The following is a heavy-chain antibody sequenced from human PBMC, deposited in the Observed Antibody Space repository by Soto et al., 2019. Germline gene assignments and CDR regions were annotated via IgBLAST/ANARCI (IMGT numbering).Heavy chain of an antibody. Sequence: QVQLVQSGAEVKKPGSSVKISCTASGDTFNKRTFTWVRRAPGQGLEWMGRVIPLLDASNYAEKFQDRATITADKSTNTAYLELSGLKSEGSAIYYCASGKTQMTQDRMGFYFYMDVWGNGTTVTVSS. J-gene: IGHJ6*03. V-gene: IGHV1-69*08. D-gene: IGHD2-15*01. CDR2: VIPLLDAS. CDR1: GDTFNKRT. CDR3: ASGKTQMTQDRMGFYFYMDV.